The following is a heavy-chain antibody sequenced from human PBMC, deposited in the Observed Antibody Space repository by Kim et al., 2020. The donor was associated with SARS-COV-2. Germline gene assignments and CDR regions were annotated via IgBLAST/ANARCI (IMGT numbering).Heavy chain of an antibody. CDR1: GFTFSSYE. Sequence: GGSLRLSCAASGFTFSSYEMNWVRQAPGKGLEWISYISTSGSTIYYADSVKGRFTISRDNAKNSLYLQMNSLRAEDTAVYYCARDELAYCGGDCYLASDWGQGTLVTVSS. D-gene: IGHD2-21*02. CDR2: ISTSGSTI. J-gene: IGHJ4*02. CDR3: ARDELAYCGGDCYLASD. V-gene: IGHV3-48*03.